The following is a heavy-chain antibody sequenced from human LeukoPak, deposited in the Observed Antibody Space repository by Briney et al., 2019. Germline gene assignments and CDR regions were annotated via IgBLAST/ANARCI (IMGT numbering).Heavy chain of an antibody. D-gene: IGHD3-9*01. CDR3: ARGVRAFDWLPKTENWFDP. V-gene: IGHV3-7*01. CDR1: GFTFSSYW. Sequence: GGSLRLSCAASGFTFSSYWMSWVRQAPGKGLEWVANIKQDGSEKYYVDSVKGRFTISRDNAKNSLYLQMNSLRAEDTAVYYCARGVRAFDWLPKTENWFDPWGQGTLVTVPS. CDR2: IKQDGSEK. J-gene: IGHJ5*02.